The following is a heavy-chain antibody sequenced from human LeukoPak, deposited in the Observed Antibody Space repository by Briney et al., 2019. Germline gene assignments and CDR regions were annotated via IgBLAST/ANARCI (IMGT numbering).Heavy chain of an antibody. CDR1: GFTVSSNY. Sequence: GGSLRLSCAASGFTVSSNYMSWVRQALGKGLEWVSVIYAGGNTYYADSVQGRFTISRDISKNILYLQMNSLRAEDTALYYCARVGYSDTWYTSPPFDYWGQGTLVTVSS. D-gene: IGHD5-12*01. V-gene: IGHV3-66*01. CDR3: ARVGYSDTWYTSPPFDY. CDR2: IYAGGNT. J-gene: IGHJ4*02.